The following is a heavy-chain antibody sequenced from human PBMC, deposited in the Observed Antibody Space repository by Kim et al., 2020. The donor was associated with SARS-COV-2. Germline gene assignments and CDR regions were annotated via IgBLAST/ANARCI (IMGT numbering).Heavy chain of an antibody. CDR2: IDGRGATT. Sequence: GGSLRLSCAASGFTFSNSPMSWVRQAPGKGLEWVSTIDGRGATTYYPGSVKGRFTISRDNSKNTLYLQMNNLRAEDTAVYFCAKSGQLDYWGQGTLVTGS. V-gene: IGHV3-23*01. CDR3: AKSGQLDY. D-gene: IGHD5-12*01. J-gene: IGHJ4*02. CDR1: GFTFSNSP.